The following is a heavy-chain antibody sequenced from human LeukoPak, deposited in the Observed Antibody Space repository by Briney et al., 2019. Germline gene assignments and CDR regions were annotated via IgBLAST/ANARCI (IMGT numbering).Heavy chain of an antibody. CDR2: IIPIFGTA. CDR3: SRDGIYDSSGYYFDY. Sequence: ASVKVSCKVSGYTLTELSMHWVRQAPGQGLEWMGGIIPIFGTATYAQKFQGRVTITTDESTSTAYMELSSLRSEDTAVYYCSRDGIYDSSGYYFDYWGQGTLVTVSS. J-gene: IGHJ4*02. CDR1: GYTLTELS. D-gene: IGHD3-22*01. V-gene: IGHV1-69*05.